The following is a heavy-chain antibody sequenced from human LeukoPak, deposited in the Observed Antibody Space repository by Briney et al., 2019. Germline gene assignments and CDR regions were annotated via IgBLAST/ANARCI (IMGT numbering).Heavy chain of an antibody. V-gene: IGHV1-69*01. Sequence: SVKLSCTASGGTFSSYAIGWVRQAPGQGLEWMGGIIPIFGTANYARKFQGRVTITADESTSTAYMELSSLRSEDTAVYYCARALLYGGGWFDPWGQGTLVTVSS. CDR3: ARALLYGGGWFDP. CDR2: IIPIFGTA. D-gene: IGHD4/OR15-4a*01. J-gene: IGHJ5*02. CDR1: GGTFSSYA.